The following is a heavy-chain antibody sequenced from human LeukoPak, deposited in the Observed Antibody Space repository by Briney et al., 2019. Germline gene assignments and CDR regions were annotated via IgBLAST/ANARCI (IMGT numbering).Heavy chain of an antibody. CDR1: GFTFSSYD. J-gene: IGHJ4*02. D-gene: IGHD1-26*01. CDR2: ISGSGGST. CDR3: ARYSGTFSNSYFDC. V-gene: IGHV3-23*01. Sequence: GGSLRLSCAASGFTFSSYDMTWVRQAPGKGLEWVSSISGSGGSTYYADSVKGRFIISRDNSKNTLYLQMNSLRAEDTAVYYCARYSGTFSNSYFDCWGQGTLVTVSS.